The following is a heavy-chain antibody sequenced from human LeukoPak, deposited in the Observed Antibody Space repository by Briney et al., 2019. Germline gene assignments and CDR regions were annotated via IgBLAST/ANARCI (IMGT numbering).Heavy chain of an antibody. Sequence: SETLSLTCTVSGYSISSGYYWGWIRQPPGKGLEWIGTFYYSGNTYYNPSLKGRVTISVDTSKNQFSLKLSSVTVADTAVYCCAGDRRSGWYFHWGQGTLVTVSS. J-gene: IGHJ4*02. CDR1: GYSISSGYY. CDR2: FYYSGNT. V-gene: IGHV4-38-2*02. D-gene: IGHD6-19*01. CDR3: AGDRRSGWYFH.